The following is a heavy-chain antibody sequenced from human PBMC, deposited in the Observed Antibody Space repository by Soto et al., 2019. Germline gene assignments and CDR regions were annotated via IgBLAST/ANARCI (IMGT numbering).Heavy chain of an antibody. V-gene: IGHV1-46*03. CDR2: INPTGGRA. CDR3: SRDRCSSTGCYPDY. J-gene: IGHJ4*02. CDR1: GYHFTRYY. Sequence: QVQLVQSGAEVKKPGASVKVSCKTSGYHFTRYYIHWVRQAPGKGLEWMGIINPTGGRATYAQKFQGRVSMTRDTSTTTVYMELTGLKSEDTAVYFCSRDRCSSTGCYPDYWGQGTLVTVSS. D-gene: IGHD2-2*01.